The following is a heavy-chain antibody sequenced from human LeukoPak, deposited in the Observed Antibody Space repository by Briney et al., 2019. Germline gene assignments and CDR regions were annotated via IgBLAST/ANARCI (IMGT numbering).Heavy chain of an antibody. CDR2: IDGSGHTT. V-gene: IGHV3-23*01. D-gene: IGHD3-3*01. Sequence: PGGSLRLSCAASGFTFTSHVMSWVRQTPGKELEWVSAIDGSGHTTYYADSVRGRFIISRDNSKKMLYLQMNSLRAEDTTTYYCARESIRSGSLEWFDPWGQGTLVTVSS. CDR1: GFTFTSHV. CDR3: ARESIRSGSLEWFDP. J-gene: IGHJ5*02.